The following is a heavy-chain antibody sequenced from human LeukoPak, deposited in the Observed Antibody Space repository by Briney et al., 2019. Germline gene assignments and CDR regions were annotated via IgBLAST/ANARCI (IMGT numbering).Heavy chain of an antibody. CDR2: IYYSGST. Sequence: PSETLSLTCTVSGGSISSSSYYWGWIRQPPGKGLEWIGSIYYSGSTYYNPSLKSRVTISVDTSKNQFSLKLSSVTAADTAVYYCARWVDTAMVTHPRNYFDYWGQGTLVTVSS. CDR3: ARWVDTAMVTHPRNYFDY. V-gene: IGHV4-39*07. D-gene: IGHD5-18*01. CDR1: GGSISSSSYY. J-gene: IGHJ4*02.